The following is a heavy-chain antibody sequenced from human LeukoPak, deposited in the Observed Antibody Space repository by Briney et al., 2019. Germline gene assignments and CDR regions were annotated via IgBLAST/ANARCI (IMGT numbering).Heavy chain of an antibody. CDR2: IGTSGDT. V-gene: IGHV3-13*01. J-gene: IGHJ4*02. D-gene: IGHD6-13*01. CDR3: ASSPSYSSSWYALDS. Sequence: PGGSLRLSCAASGFTFSSYDMHWVRQATGKGLEWVSAIGTSGDTYYSHSVRGRFTISRENAKNSLFLQMNSLRAGDTAVYFCASSPSYSSSWYALDSWGQGTLVTVSS. CDR1: GFTFSSYD.